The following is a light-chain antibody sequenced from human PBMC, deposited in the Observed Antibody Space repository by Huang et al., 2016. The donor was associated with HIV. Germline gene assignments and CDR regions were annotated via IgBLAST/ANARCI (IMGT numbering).Light chain of an antibody. CDR2: DAS. J-gene: IGKJ1*01. CDR1: PSIGSY. V-gene: IGKV3-11*01. CDR3: QQRNNWPPWT. Sequence: EIVLTQSPATLSLSPGEGATLSCRPCPSIGSYLAWYQQRPGQAPRLLIYDASIRATGNPARLSGRGSGTDFTRTISSLEPEDFAVYYCQQRNNWPPWTFGQGTKVELK.